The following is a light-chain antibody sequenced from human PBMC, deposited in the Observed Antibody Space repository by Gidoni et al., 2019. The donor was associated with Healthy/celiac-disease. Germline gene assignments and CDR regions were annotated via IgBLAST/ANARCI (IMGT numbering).Light chain of an antibody. CDR3: QQYDNLPTWT. J-gene: IGKJ1*01. V-gene: IGKV1-33*01. Sequence: DIQMTQSPSSLSASVGDRVTITCQASQDISNYLNWYQQKPGKAPKLLIYDASNLEKGVPSRFSGSGSGTDFTFTISSLQPEDIATYYCQQYDNLPTWTFGQGTKVEIK. CDR2: DAS. CDR1: QDISNY.